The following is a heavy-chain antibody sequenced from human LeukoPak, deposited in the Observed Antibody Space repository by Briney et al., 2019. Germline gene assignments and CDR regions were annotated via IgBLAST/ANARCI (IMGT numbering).Heavy chain of an antibody. D-gene: IGHD3-10*01. CDR2: IYSGGST. Sequence: GGSLRLSCVASGFTVSSNYMSWVRQAPGKGLEWVSFIYSGGSTYYADSVKGRFTISRDNSKNTLYLQMNSLRAEDRAVYYCAKDPLWFGESVDYWGQGTLVTVSS. J-gene: IGHJ4*02. CDR3: AKDPLWFGESVDY. CDR1: GFTVSSNY. V-gene: IGHV3-66*01.